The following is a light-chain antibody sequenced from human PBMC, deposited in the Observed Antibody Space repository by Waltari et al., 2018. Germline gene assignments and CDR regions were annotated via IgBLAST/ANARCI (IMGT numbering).Light chain of an antibody. J-gene: IGKJ5*01. V-gene: IGKV4-1*01. Sequence: DLVMPQSPDSLAVSLGERASINCKSSQCVLYSSNNKNYLAWYQQKPGQPPKLLISWASTRESGVPDRFSGSGSGTDFTLTISSLQAEDVAVYYCQQYYSPPITFGQGTRLDIK. CDR2: WAS. CDR3: QQYYSPPIT. CDR1: QCVLYSSNNKNY.